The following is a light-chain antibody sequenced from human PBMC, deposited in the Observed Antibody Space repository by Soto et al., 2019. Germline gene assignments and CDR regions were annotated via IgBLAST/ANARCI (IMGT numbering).Light chain of an antibody. CDR2: DVT. J-gene: IGLJ3*02. CDR1: SSDVGGYDF. CDR3: CSYAGSYTQV. V-gene: IGLV2-11*01. Sequence: QSALTQPASVSGSPGQSITISCTGTSSDVGGYDFVSWYQHHPGKAPRLMIYDVTKRPSGVPDRFSGSKSGNTASLTISGLQAEDEADYYCCSYAGSYTQVFGGGTKLTVL.